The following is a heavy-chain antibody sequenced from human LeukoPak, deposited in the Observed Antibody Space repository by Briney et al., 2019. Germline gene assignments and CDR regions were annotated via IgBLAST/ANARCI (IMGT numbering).Heavy chain of an antibody. CDR3: ARIDYGGNSVYYMDV. V-gene: IGHV4-38-2*02. J-gene: IGHJ6*03. CDR1: GYSISSGYY. Sequence: SETLSLTCTVSGYSISSGYYWGWSRQPPGKGLEGIGSIYHSGSTYYNPSLKSRVTISVDTSKHQFSLKLSSVTAADTAVYYCARIDYGGNSVYYMDVWGKGTTVTVSS. CDR2: IYHSGST. D-gene: IGHD4-23*01.